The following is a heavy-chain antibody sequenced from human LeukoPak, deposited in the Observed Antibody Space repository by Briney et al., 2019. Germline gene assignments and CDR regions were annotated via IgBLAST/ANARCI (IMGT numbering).Heavy chain of an antibody. CDR2: INPTAGNT. D-gene: IGHD5-24*01. J-gene: IGHJ3*02. CDR3: ARIRDGYNDAYGI. Sequence: ASVKVSCKASGYTFSNYYLHWVRQAPGQGLEWMGLINPTAGNTHYAQRFQGRVTMTRNTSTSTVYMELSSLRSEDTAVYYCARIRDGYNDAYGIWGQGTMVTVPS. V-gene: IGHV1-46*01. CDR1: GYTFSNYY.